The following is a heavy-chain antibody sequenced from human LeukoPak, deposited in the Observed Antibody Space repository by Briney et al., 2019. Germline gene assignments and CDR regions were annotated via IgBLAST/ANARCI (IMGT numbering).Heavy chain of an antibody. D-gene: IGHD3-22*01. CDR1: GFTFSSYA. J-gene: IGHJ4*02. V-gene: IGHV3-23*01. CDR2: ISGSGGST. Sequence: GGSLRLSCAASGFTFSSYAMSWVRQAPGKGLEWVSAISGSGGSTYYADSVKGRFTISRDNPKNTLYLQMNSLRAEDTAVYYCAKTQRYYYDSSGYWYDYWGQGTLVTVSS. CDR3: AKTQRYYYDSSGYWYDY.